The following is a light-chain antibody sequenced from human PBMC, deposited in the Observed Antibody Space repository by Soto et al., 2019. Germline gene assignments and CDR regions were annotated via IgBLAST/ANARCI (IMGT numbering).Light chain of an antibody. V-gene: IGKV3-20*01. J-gene: IGKJ2*01. Sequence: EIVLTQSPGTLSLSPGERATLSCRASQSVSSSFLAWYQQKPGQAARLLIYGASNRATGIPDRFSGSGSGTDFTLTISRLEPEDFAVYYCQQYDSSPPVYTFGQGTKLEIK. CDR3: QQYDSSPPVYT. CDR1: QSVSSSF. CDR2: GAS.